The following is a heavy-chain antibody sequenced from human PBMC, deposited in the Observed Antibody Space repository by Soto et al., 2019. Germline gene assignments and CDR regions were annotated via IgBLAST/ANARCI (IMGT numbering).Heavy chain of an antibody. D-gene: IGHD6-19*01. CDR3: ARDAELIAVAGSDFDY. CDR1: GFTFSSYG. CDR2: IWYDGSNK. J-gene: IGHJ4*02. V-gene: IGHV3-33*01. Sequence: QVQLVESGGGVVQPGRSLRLSCAASGFTFSSYGMHWVRQAPGKGLEWVAVIWYDGSNKYYADSVKGRFTISRDNSKKALYLQMNSLRAEDTAVYYFARDAELIAVAGSDFDYWGQGTLVTVSS.